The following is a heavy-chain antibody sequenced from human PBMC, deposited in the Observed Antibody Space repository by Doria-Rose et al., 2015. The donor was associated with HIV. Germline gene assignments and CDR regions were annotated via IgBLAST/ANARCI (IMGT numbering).Heavy chain of an antibody. V-gene: IGHV2-26*01. D-gene: IGHD6-13*01. Sequence: QESGPVLVKPTETLTLTCTVSGVSLSSPGMGVGWIRQPPGKALEWLANIFSDDERSYKTSLKSRLTISRGTSKSQVVLTMTDMDPVDTATYYCARIKSSRWYHKYYFDFWGQGTPVIVSA. CDR1: GVSLSSPGMG. CDR2: IFSDDER. J-gene: IGHJ4*02. CDR3: ARIKSSRWYHKYYFDF.